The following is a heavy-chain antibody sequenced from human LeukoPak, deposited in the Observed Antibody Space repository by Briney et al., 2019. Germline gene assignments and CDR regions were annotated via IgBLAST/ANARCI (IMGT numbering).Heavy chain of an antibody. D-gene: IGHD3-10*01. J-gene: IGHJ3*02. CDR2: TYPGDYET. CDR3: AREPRGLTDAFDI. Sequence: GESLKISCKGSGYSFTSYWIGWGRQMPGKGLEGMGITYPGDYETRTSPSLQSHLTNSPDKAISTAYLQWSSLKASDTAMYYCAREPRGLTDAFDIWGQGTMVTVSS. CDR1: GYSFTSYW. V-gene: IGHV5-51*01.